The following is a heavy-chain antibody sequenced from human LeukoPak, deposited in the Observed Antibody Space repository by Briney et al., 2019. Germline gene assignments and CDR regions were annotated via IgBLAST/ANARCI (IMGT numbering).Heavy chain of an antibody. V-gene: IGHV6-1*01. CDR1: GDSVSSNSAA. J-gene: IGHJ4*02. CDR2: TYYRSKWYY. D-gene: IGHD3-10*01. CDR3: VRDYGSGLFDC. Sequence: SQTLSLTCAISGDSVSSNSAAWHWIRQSPSRGLEWLARTYYRSKWYYDYAVSVKARTSINADTSKNQFSLQVNSVTPEDTAVYYCVRDYGSGLFDCWGQGTLVTVSS.